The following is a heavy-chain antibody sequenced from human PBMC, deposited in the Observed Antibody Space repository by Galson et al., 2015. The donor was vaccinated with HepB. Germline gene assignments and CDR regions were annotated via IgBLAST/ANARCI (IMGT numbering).Heavy chain of an antibody. J-gene: IGHJ6*02. V-gene: IGHV1-69*13. CDR2: IIPIFGIA. CDR3: AIRTSEYSSSPTPSYYYGMDV. CDR1: GGTFSSYA. Sequence: SVKVSCKASGGTFSSYAISWVRQAPGQGLEWMGGIIPIFGIANYAQKSQGRVTITADESTSTAYMELSSLRSEDTAVYYCAIRTSEYSSSPTPSYYYGMDVCGQGTTVTVSS. D-gene: IGHD6-6*01.